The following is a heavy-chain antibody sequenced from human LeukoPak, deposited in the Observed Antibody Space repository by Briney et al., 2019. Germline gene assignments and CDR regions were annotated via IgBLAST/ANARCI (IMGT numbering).Heavy chain of an antibody. D-gene: IGHD6-6*01. CDR3: AREENGYSSSLIDY. V-gene: IGHV4-34*01. J-gene: IGHJ4*02. CDR2: INHSGST. Sequence: SETLSLTCAVYGGTFSGYYWNWIRQPPGKGLEWIGEINHSGSTNYNPSLKSRVTISVDTSKNQFSLKLSSVTAADTAVYYCAREENGYSSSLIDYWGQGTLVTVSS. CDR1: GGTFSGYY.